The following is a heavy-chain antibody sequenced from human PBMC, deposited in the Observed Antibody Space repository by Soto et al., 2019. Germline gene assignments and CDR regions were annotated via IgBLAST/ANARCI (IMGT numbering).Heavy chain of an antibody. D-gene: IGHD6-19*01. CDR1: GGSINSDDSY. J-gene: IGHJ4*02. CDR3: ARSVAVPGAHIDY. CDR2: VYYTGST. Sequence: SETLSLTCSVSGGSINSDDSYWSWIRQHPGRGLEWIGYVYYTGSTNYSPSLRSRVSISVDTSKNEFSLRLSSVTAADTAVYFCARSVAVPGAHIDYWGQGTQVTVSS. V-gene: IGHV4-61*08.